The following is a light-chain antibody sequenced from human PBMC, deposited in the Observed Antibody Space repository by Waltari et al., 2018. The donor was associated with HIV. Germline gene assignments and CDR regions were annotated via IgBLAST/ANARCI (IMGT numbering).Light chain of an antibody. CDR1: EDINKF. J-gene: IGKJ2*01. Sequence: DIQLTQYPSFLSASIGDRVTIPCRASEDINKFLAWYQQKPGVAPKLLIYAASTLEDEVPSRFSGSGSGTDFTLTISSLQPEDFATYFCQQLNTYPPDTFGPGTKLEI. CDR2: AAS. V-gene: IGKV1-9*01. CDR3: QQLNTYPPDT.